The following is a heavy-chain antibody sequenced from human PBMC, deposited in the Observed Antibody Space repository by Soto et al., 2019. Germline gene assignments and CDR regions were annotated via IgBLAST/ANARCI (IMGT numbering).Heavy chain of an antibody. CDR2: ISYDGSNK. CDR1: GFTFSSCS. Sequence: PGGSLRLSCAASGFTFSSCSMHWVRQAPGKGLEWVAVISYDGSNKYYADSVKGRFTISRDNSKNTLYLQMNSLRAEDTAVYYCAREGDGGSGWYYYGMDFWGQGTTVTVSS. CDR3: AREGDGGSGWYYYGMDF. D-gene: IGHD6-19*01. V-gene: IGHV3-30-3*01. J-gene: IGHJ6*02.